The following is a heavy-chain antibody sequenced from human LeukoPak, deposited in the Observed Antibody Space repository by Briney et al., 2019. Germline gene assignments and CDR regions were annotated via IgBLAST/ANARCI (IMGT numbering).Heavy chain of an antibody. V-gene: IGHV4-59*01. D-gene: IGHD6-25*01. CDR2: IYYSGST. Sequence: PSETLSLTCTVSGGSISSYYWSWIRQPPGKGPEWIGYIYYSGSTNYNPSLKSRVTISVDTSKNQFSLKLSSVTAADTAVYYCARDLHGGLDIWGQGTMVTVSS. CDR3: ARDLHGGLDI. J-gene: IGHJ3*02. CDR1: GGSISSYY.